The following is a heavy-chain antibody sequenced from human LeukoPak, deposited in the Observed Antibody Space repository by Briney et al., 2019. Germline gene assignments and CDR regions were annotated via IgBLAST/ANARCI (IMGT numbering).Heavy chain of an antibody. CDR2: IYYSGIT. J-gene: IGHJ6*03. CDR1: GGSISSYY. D-gene: IGHD2-15*01. Sequence: SETLSLTCTVSGGSISSYYWSWIRQPPGKGLEWIGYIYYSGITNYNPSLKSRVTISVDTSKNQFSLKLSSVTAADTAVYYCARGRVVVVVAATRVIYYYYMDVWGKGTTVTVSS. V-gene: IGHV4-59*01. CDR3: ARGRVVVVVAATRVIYYYYMDV.